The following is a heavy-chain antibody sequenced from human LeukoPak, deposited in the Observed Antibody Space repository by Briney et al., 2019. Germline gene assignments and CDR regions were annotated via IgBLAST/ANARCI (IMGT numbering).Heavy chain of an antibody. J-gene: IGHJ1*01. CDR2: MFWADDK. CDR3: AHRPHYPGSGSYSFQH. D-gene: IGHD3-10*01. Sequence: SGPTLSKPPQTLTLTCTFSGFSLSTSGGGVGWGRQPPGKALEWLAFMFWADDKRYSTSMRTRLTITTNTSRNHVVLTMTHLDPVNTATYYGAHRPHYPGSGSYSFQHWGQGTLVTVSS. CDR1: GFSLSTSGGG. V-gene: IGHV2-5*02.